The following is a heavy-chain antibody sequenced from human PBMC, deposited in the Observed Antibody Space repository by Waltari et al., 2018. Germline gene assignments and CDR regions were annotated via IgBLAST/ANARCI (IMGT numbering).Heavy chain of an antibody. D-gene: IGHD4-17*01. CDR1: GESFSCYF. J-gene: IGHJ6*02. CDR3: ARGPMLDYGDNSGHYYYGLDV. Sequence: QVQLQLWGVGLLKPSETLSRTCAVYGESFSCYFLRWIHQAQGKGLEWIWEISPSGSTNFHPSHQNRVTISVDTSKKQFSLKLTSVTAADAAVYYCARGPMLDYGDNSGHYYYGLDVWGQGTTVIVSS. V-gene: IGHV4-34*01. CDR2: ISPSGST.